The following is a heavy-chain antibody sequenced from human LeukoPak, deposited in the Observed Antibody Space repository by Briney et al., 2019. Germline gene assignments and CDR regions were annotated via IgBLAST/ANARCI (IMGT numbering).Heavy chain of an antibody. V-gene: IGHV3-7*01. CDR3: ARYNPPWEPTFDY. J-gene: IGHJ4*02. CDR1: GFTFSSYW. D-gene: IGHD1-14*01. Sequence: GGSLRLFCAASGFTFSSYWMSWVRQAPGKGLEWVANIKQDGSEKYYVDSVKGRFTISRDNAKNSLYLQMNSLRAEDTAVYYCARYNPPWEPTFDYRGQGTLVTVSS. CDR2: IKQDGSEK.